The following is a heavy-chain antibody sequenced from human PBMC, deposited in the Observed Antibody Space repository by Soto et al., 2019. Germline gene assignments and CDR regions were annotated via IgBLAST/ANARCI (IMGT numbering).Heavy chain of an antibody. J-gene: IGHJ6*02. D-gene: IGHD2-2*02. V-gene: IGHV1-18*04. CDR3: ARDRDIVVVPAAISNYYYGMDV. CDR1: GYTFTSYG. CDR2: ISAYNGNT. Sequence: GASVKVSCKASGYTFTSYGISWLRQAPGQGLEWMGWISAYNGNTNYAQKLQGRVTMTTDTSTSTAYMELRSLRSDDTAVYYCARDRDIVVVPAAISNYYYGMDVWGQGTTVTVSS.